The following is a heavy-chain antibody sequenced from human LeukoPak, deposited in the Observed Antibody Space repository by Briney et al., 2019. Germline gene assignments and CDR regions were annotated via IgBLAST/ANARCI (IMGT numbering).Heavy chain of an antibody. CDR3: ARDRDYYDSSGPSGFDY. J-gene: IGHJ4*02. CDR1: GGTFSSYA. V-gene: IGHV1-69*13. CDR2: IIPIFGTA. D-gene: IGHD3-22*01. Sequence: SVKVSCKASGGTFSSYAISWVRQAPEQGLEWMGGIIPIFGTANYAQKFQGRVTITADESTSTAYMELSSLRSEDTAVYYCARDRDYYDSSGPSGFDYWGQGTLVTVSS.